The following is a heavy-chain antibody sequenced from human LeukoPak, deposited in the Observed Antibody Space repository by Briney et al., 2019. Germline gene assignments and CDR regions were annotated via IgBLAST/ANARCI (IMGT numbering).Heavy chain of an antibody. D-gene: IGHD3-3*01. V-gene: IGHV1-2*02. CDR3: ARGYDFWSGYSPFDY. CDR1: GYTFTGYY. CDR2: INPNSGGT. Sequence: ASVTVSCKASGYTFTGYYMHWVRQAPGQGLEWIGWINPNSGGTNYAQKFQGMVTMTRDTSISTAYMELSRLRSDDTAVYYCARGYDFWSGYSPFDYWGQGTLVTVSS. J-gene: IGHJ4*02.